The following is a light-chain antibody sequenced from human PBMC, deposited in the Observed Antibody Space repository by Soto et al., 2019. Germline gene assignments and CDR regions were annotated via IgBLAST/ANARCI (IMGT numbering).Light chain of an antibody. J-gene: IGKJ2*01. CDR2: GAS. Sequence: EIVLTQSPGTLSLSPGEGATLSCRASQSIGGNFLAWYQQRRGQAPRLLIHGASNRATGIPDRFSGSGSGTDFTLTISSLQSEDFAVYYCQQYHNWPPYTFGKGTKLEI. CDR1: QSIGGNF. CDR3: QQYHNWPPYT. V-gene: IGKV3-20*01.